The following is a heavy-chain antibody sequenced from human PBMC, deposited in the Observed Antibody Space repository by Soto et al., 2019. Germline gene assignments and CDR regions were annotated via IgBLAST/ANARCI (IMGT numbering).Heavy chain of an antibody. J-gene: IGHJ4*02. Sequence: GGSLRLSCAASGFTFDDYAMHWVRQAPGKGLEWVSGISWNSGSIGYADSVKGRFTISRDNAKNSLYLQMNSLRAEDTALYYCAKAAKYYYGSGTVRPFDYWGQGTLVTVSS. V-gene: IGHV3-9*01. CDR3: AKAAKYYYGSGTVRPFDY. CDR2: ISWNSGSI. CDR1: GFTFDDYA. D-gene: IGHD3-10*01.